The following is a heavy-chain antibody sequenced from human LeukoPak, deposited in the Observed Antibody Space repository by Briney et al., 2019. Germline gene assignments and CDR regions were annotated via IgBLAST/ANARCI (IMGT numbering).Heavy chain of an antibody. J-gene: IGHJ4*02. Sequence: GGSLRLSCAASGFTFSSYSMNWVRQAPGKGLEWVSSISSSSSYIYYADSVKGRFTISRDNAKNSLYLQMNSLRAEDTAVYYCARDTYSSSSRFDYWGQGTLVTVSS. V-gene: IGHV3-21*01. D-gene: IGHD6-6*01. CDR2: ISSSSSYI. CDR3: ARDTYSSSSRFDY. CDR1: GFTFSSYS.